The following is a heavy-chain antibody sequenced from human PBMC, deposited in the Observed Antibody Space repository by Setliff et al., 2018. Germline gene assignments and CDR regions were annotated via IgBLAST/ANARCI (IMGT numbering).Heavy chain of an antibody. CDR1: AYTFTSYA. D-gene: IGHD3-3*01. Sequence: ASVKVSCKASAYTFTSYAMNWARQAPGQGLEWMGWINTNTGNPTYAQGFTGRFVFSLDTSVSTAYLQISSLKAEDTAVYYCASARPHFGVVIRSPPDYWGQGTLVTVSS. J-gene: IGHJ4*02. CDR3: ASARPHFGVVIRSPPDY. CDR2: INTNTGNP. V-gene: IGHV7-4-1*02.